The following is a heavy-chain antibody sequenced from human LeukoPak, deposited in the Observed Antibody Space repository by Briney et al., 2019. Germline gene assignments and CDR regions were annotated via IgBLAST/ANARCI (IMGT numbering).Heavy chain of an antibody. Sequence: PSETLSLTCAVYGGSISGYYWSWIRQPPGKGLEWIGEINHSGSTNYNPSLKSRVTISVDTSKNQFSLKLSSVTAADTAVYYCARREWELAYYYMDVWGKGTTVTVSS. J-gene: IGHJ6*03. V-gene: IGHV4-34*01. CDR2: INHSGST. D-gene: IGHD1-26*01. CDR1: GGSISGYY. CDR3: ARREWELAYYYMDV.